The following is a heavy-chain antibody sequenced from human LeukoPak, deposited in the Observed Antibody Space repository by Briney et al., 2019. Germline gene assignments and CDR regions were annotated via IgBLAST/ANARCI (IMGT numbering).Heavy chain of an antibody. V-gene: IGHV3-48*01. CDR3: ARDGPTATD. CDR2: ISSSSTI. Sequence: GGSLRLSCAASGFTFSSYSMNWVRQAPGKGLEWVSYISSSSTIYYADSVKGRFTISRDNSKNTLYLQMNSLRAEDTAVYYCARDGPTATDWGQGTLVTVSS. D-gene: IGHD5-18*01. CDR1: GFTFSSYS. J-gene: IGHJ4*02.